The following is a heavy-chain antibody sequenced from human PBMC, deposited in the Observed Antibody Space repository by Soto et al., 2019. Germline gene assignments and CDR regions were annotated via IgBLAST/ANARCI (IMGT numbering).Heavy chain of an antibody. Sequence: GGSLRLSCAASGFTFSSYSMNWVRQAPGKGLEWVSYISSSSSTIYYADSVKGRFTISRDNAKNSLYLQMNSLRDEDTAVYYCARDGRYSSSWYKPFNWFDPWGQGTLVTAPQ. D-gene: IGHD6-13*01. J-gene: IGHJ5*02. CDR2: ISSSSSTI. CDR3: ARDGRYSSSWYKPFNWFDP. V-gene: IGHV3-48*02. CDR1: GFTFSSYS.